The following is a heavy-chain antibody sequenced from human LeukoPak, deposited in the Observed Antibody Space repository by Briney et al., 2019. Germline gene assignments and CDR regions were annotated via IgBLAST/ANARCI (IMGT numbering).Heavy chain of an antibody. CDR3: ARAPTSVASHFDY. CDR2: ISXXGSXK. CDR1: XXTFXNXX. J-gene: IGHJ4*02. Sequence: GRSLRLSCPXSXXTFXNXXXXXXXXXXXXXXXWXASISXXGSXKYXADSVTGRXTISRDNSKKRPYRQMNSLRDEDXAWNYCARAPTSVASHFDYWGAGTLVSVSS. V-gene: IGHV3-33*05.